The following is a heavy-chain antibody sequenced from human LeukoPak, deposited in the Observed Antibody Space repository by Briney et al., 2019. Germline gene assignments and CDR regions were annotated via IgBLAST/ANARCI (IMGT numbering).Heavy chain of an antibody. CDR3: ARDSPMVRGVIGYFDL. CDR1: GGSSSSYY. CDR2: IYYSGTT. V-gene: IGHV4-59*01. Sequence: SETLSLTCTVSGGSSSSYYWSWIRQPPGKGLEWIGYIYYSGTTNYNPSLKSRVTISVDTSKNQFSLKLSSVTAADTAVYYCARDSPMVRGVIGYFDLWGRGTLVTVSS. J-gene: IGHJ2*01. D-gene: IGHD3-10*01.